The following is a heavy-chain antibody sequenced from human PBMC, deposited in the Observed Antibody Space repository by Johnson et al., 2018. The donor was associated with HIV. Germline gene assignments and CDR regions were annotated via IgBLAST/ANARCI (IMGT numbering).Heavy chain of an antibody. CDR3: AKEWELLGSAFDI. Sequence: VQLVESGGGLVQPGRSLRLSCAASGFTFDDYAMHWVRQAPGKGLEWVAGITWNSGSIGYADSVKGRFTISRDNGKNSLYLQMNSLRTEDTAVYYCAKEWELLGSAFDIWG. D-gene: IGHD1-26*01. CDR1: GFTFDDYA. V-gene: IGHV3-9*01. J-gene: IGHJ3*02. CDR2: ITWNSGSI.